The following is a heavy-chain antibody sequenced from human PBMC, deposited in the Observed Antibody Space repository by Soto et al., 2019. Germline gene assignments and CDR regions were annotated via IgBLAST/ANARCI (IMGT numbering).Heavy chain of an antibody. CDR3: AKDRPKLRFLEWFPGDNGMDV. Sequence: QVQLVESGGGVVQPARSLRLSCAASGVTFSLYGMHWVRQAPGKVLSWVAVISSDGSNKYYADSVKGRFTISRDNSKNTMYLQMNSMRAEDTAVYYCAKDRPKLRFLEWFPGDNGMDVGCQGTTVTVAS. J-gene: IGHJ6*02. CDR1: GVTFSLYG. CDR2: ISSDGSNK. D-gene: IGHD3-3*01. V-gene: IGHV3-30*18.